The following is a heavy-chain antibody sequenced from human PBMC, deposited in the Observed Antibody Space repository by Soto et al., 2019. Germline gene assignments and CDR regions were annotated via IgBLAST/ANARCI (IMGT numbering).Heavy chain of an antibody. Sequence: GGSLRLSCAISGFTLSNYAMSWVRQAPGKGLEWITALSSSGAGAYYADSVKGRFTISSDNSRNTLFLQMNSLKAEDTAIYFCAKSLLDYHLETIPDHPFDHWGQGTLVTVSS. D-gene: IGHD3-10*01. CDR2: LSSSGAGA. V-gene: IGHV3-23*01. J-gene: IGHJ4*02. CDR3: AKSLLDYHLETIPDHPFDH. CDR1: GFTLSNYA.